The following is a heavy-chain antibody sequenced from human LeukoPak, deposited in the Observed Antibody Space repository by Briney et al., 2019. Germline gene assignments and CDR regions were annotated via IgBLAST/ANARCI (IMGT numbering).Heavy chain of an antibody. D-gene: IGHD1-7*01. CDR1: GFTFGDYA. CDR3: AKDHNWNYEHVDY. J-gene: IGHJ4*02. CDR2: INDDGTNT. V-gene: IGHV3-NL1*01. Sequence: GGSLRLSCAASGFTFGDYAMHWVRQVPGRAPEWVSLINDDGTNTYYADSVKGRFTISRDNSKKTLYLQMNSLRAEDTALYYCAKDHNWNYEHVDYWGQGTLVTVSS.